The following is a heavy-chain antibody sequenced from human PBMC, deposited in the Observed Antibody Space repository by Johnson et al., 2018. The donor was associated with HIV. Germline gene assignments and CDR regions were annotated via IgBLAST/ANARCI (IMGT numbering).Heavy chain of an antibody. J-gene: IGHJ3*02. V-gene: IGHV3-73*02. CDR3: TTDYIVVGAFDI. D-gene: IGHD2-21*01. Sequence: VQLVESGGGLVQPGGSLKPSCAASGFTFSGSAMHWVRQASGTGLEWVGRIRSNANSYAPAYAASVKGRFTISRDDSKNTLYLQMNSLKTEDTAMYYCTTDYIVVGAFDIWGQGTMVTVSS. CDR2: IRSNANSYAP. CDR1: GFTFSGSA.